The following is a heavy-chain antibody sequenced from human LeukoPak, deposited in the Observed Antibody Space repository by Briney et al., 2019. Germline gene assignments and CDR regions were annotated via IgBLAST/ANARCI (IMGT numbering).Heavy chain of an antibody. V-gene: IGHV4-39*07. Sequence: SETLSLTCTVSGGSISNSSSYWGWIRQPPGRGLEWIGSIYYSGSTYYNPSLKSRVTISVDTSKNQFSLKLSSVTAADTAVYYCARVWSDSGSYYDDRGAFDYWGQGTLVTVSS. CDR2: IYYSGST. J-gene: IGHJ4*02. CDR1: GGSISNSSSY. CDR3: ARVWSDSGSYYDDRGAFDY. D-gene: IGHD1-26*01.